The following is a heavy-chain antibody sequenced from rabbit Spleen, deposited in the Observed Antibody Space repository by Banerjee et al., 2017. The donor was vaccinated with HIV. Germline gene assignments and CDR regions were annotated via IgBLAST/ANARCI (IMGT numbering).Heavy chain of an antibody. CDR2: IDPVFGGT. CDR3: VRDRADIGGDYGPYYFDL. J-gene: IGHJ4*01. V-gene: IGHV1S47*01. D-gene: IGHD2-1*01. CDR1: GFDFSTYG. Sequence: QEQLVESGGGLVQPGESLKLFCKASGFDFSTYGVSWVRQAPGKGLEWIGYIDPVFGGTYYASWVNGRFTISSHNAQNTLYLQLNSLIAADTATYFCVRDRADIGGDYGPYYFDLWGQGTLVTVS.